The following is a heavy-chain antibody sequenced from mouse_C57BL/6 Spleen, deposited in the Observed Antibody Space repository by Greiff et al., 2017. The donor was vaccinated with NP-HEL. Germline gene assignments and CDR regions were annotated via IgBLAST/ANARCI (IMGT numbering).Heavy chain of an antibody. CDR2: IYPRSGNT. J-gene: IGHJ3*01. CDR3: ARDLPRNSGGFAY. D-gene: IGHD5-1*01. V-gene: IGHV1-81*01. CDR1: GYTFTSYG. Sequence: VQLQQSGAELARPGASVKLSCKASGYTFTSYGISWVKQRTGQGLEWIGEIYPRSGNTYYNEKFKGKATLTADKSSSTAYKELRSLTSEDSAVYFCARDLPRNSGGFAYWGQGTLVTVSA.